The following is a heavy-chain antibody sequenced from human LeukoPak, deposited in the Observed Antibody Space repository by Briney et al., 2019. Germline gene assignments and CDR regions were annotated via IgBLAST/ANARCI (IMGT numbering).Heavy chain of an antibody. D-gene: IGHD2-15*01. J-gene: IGHJ6*04. CDR1: GFTFSSYE. V-gene: IGHV3-48*03. Sequence: TGGSLRLSCAASGFTFSSYEMNWVRQAPGQGLEWVAYISSTGNTVHYAGSVKGRFTFSRDNAKNSLYLQMNRLRAEDTAVYYCTKETPQMDVWGKGTTVIVSS. CDR3: TKETPQMDV. CDR2: ISSTGNTV.